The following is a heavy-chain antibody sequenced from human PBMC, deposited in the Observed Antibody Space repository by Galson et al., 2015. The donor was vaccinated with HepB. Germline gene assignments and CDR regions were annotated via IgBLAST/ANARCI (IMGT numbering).Heavy chain of an antibody. CDR2: LWYDGSNE. V-gene: IGHV3-33*01. D-gene: IGHD5-12*01. CDR1: GFTFSSYG. CDR3: ARDRGVAMRIFDC. J-gene: IGHJ4*02. Sequence: SLRLSCAASGFTFSSYGMHWVRQAPGKGLEWVAILWYDGSNEYYADSVKGRFTISRDNSKNTLYLQMNSLRVEDTAVYYCARDRGVAMRIFDCWGQGTLVTVSS.